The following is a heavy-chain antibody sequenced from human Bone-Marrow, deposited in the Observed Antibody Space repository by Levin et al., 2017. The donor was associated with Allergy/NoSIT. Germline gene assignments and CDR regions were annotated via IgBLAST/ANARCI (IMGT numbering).Heavy chain of an antibody. CDR1: GFTFSTYA. D-gene: IGHD1-26*01. CDR2: IWFDGREK. CDR3: ARRVGASYYLDH. Sequence: GGSLRLSCAASGFTFSTYAMHWVRQAPGKGLEWVAAIWFDGREKYYGDSVKGRFTISRDNSKNTLFLEMNSLRVEDMAVYYCARRVGASYYLDHWGQGTLVTVSS. J-gene: IGHJ4*02. V-gene: IGHV3-33*01.